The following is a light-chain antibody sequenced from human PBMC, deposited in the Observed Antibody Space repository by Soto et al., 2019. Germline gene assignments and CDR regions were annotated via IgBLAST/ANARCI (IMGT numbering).Light chain of an antibody. CDR1: NIASKS. V-gene: IGLV3-21*02. CDR2: DDS. J-gene: IGLJ2*01. CDR3: QVWDTSTDHVV. Sequence: SYELTQPPSVSVAPGRTATVTCGGSNIASKSVHWYQQRPGQAPVLVVYDDSARPSGIPERFSGSNSGNTATLTISRVEAGDEADYYCQVWDTSTDHVVFGGGTKVTVL.